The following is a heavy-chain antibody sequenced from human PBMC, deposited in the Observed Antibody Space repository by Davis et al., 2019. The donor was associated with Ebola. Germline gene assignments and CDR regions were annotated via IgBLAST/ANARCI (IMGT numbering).Heavy chain of an antibody. CDR1: GFSFSSYA. CDR3: AKDHQYHLEWLLTGQFDY. Sequence: GGSLRLSCAAPGFSFSSYAMHLVPQAPGKGLEWVAFISYDGRNKYYADSVKGRFTFSRDNSKNTLYLQMDTLRVADTAVYYCAKDHQYHLEWLLTGQFDYWCQGTLVTVSS. CDR2: ISYDGRNK. V-gene: IGHV3-30*02. J-gene: IGHJ4*02. D-gene: IGHD3-3*01.